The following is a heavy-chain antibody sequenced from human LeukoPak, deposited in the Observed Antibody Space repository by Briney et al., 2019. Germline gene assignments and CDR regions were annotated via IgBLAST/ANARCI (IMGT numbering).Heavy chain of an antibody. CDR1: GFTFSSYS. CDR2: IGSSSSYI. D-gene: IGHD6-13*01. V-gene: IGHV3-21*01. Sequence: GGSLRLSCAASGFTFSSYSMNWVRQAPGKGLEWVSSIGSSSSYIYYADSVKGRFTISRDNAKNSLYLQMNSLRAEDTAVCYCARDEGIDYWGQGTLVTVSS. J-gene: IGHJ4*02. CDR3: ARDEGIDY.